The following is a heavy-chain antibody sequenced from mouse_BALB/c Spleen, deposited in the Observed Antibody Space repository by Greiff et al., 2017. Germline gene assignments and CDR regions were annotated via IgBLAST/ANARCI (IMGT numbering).Heavy chain of an antibody. Sequence: DVKLQESGGGLVKPGGSLKLSCAASGFTFSSYAMSWVRQTPEKRLEWVATISSGGSYTYYPDSVKGRFTISRDNAKNTLYLQMSSLRSEDTAMYYCARQKGPYYRYDYWGQGTTLTVSS. CDR3: ARQKGPYYRYDY. CDR1: GFTFSSYA. V-gene: IGHV5-9-3*01. D-gene: IGHD2-14*01. CDR2: ISSGGSYT. J-gene: IGHJ2*01.